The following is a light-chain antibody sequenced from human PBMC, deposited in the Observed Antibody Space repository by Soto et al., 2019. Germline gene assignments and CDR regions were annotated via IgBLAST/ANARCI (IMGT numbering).Light chain of an antibody. CDR3: QQFLT. Sequence: DIQMTQSPSTLSASVGDRFTITCRASQSISSWLAWYQQKPGKAPKLLIYDASSLESGVPSRFSGSGSGTEFTRTLSSLQPDDFATYYCQQFLTFGGGTKVEIK. CDR2: DAS. V-gene: IGKV1-5*01. CDR1: QSISSW. J-gene: IGKJ4*01.